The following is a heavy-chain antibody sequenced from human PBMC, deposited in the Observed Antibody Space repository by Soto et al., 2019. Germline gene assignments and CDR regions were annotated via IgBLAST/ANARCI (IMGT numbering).Heavy chain of an antibody. V-gene: IGHV1-69*12. D-gene: IGHD6-13*01. CDR3: ASSGGQQLVQFDY. CDR2: IIPIFGPA. CDR1: GGTFSSYA. J-gene: IGHJ4*02. Sequence: QVQLVQSGAEVKNPGSSVKVSCKASGGTFSSYAISWVRQAPGQGLEWMGGIIPIFGPANYAQKFQGRVNITADESTRTAYMGLSSLRSEDAAVYYCASSGGQQLVQFDYWGQGTLVTVSS.